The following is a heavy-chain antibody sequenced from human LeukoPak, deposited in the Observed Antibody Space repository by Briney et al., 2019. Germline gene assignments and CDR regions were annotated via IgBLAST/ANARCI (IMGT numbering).Heavy chain of an antibody. CDR3: AREIVSAVAGNFDY. CDR1: GFTFSSYE. D-gene: IGHD6-19*01. Sequence: PGGSLRLSCVASGFTFSSYEMNWVRQAPGKGLEWVSYISSSDGTRTYADSVKGRFTISRDNTKNSLYLEMNSLRAEDTAVYYCAREIVSAVAGNFDYWGQGTLVTVSS. J-gene: IGHJ4*02. V-gene: IGHV3-48*03. CDR2: ISSSDGTR.